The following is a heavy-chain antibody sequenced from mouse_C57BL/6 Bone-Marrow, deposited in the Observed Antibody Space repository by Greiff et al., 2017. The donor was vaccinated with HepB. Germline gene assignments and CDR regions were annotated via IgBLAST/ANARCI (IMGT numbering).Heavy chain of an antibody. J-gene: IGHJ2*01. D-gene: IGHD1-1*02. CDR1: GFSFNTYA. V-gene: IGHV10-1*01. Sequence: EVKLMESGGGLVQPKGSLKLSCAASGFSFNTYAMNWVRQAPGKGLEWVARIRSKSNNYATYYTDSVKDRFTISRDDSESMLYLQMNNLKTEDTAMYYCVAMDYFDYWGQGTTLTVSS. CDR3: VAMDYFDY. CDR2: IRSKSNNYAT.